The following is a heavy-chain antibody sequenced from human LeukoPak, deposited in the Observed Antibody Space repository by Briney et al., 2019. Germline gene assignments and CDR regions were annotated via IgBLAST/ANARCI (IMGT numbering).Heavy chain of an antibody. CDR3: ATLGHQWSLSY. CDR1: GFMFSSWW. V-gene: IGHV3-74*01. D-gene: IGHD2-21*02. CDR2: ISNDGSYI. J-gene: IGHJ4*02. Sequence: PGGSLRLSCAASGFMFSSWWMLWFRRPPGKGLESVAHISNDGSYIVYADSVRGRFAISRDNARNTLFLQMNSLRPEDTGVYYCATLGHQWSLSYWGQGAPVTVSS.